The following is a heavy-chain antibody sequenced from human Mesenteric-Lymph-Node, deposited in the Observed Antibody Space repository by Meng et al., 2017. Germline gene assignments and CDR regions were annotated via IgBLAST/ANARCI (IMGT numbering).Heavy chain of an antibody. CDR1: GFTFSSYA. CDR3: AGERRTTSFDY. J-gene: IGHJ4*02. V-gene: IGHV3-23*01. D-gene: IGHD2-2*01. Sequence: GESLKISCAASGFTFSSYAMSWVRQAPGKGLEWVSAISGSGGSTYYADSVKGRFTISRDNSKNTLYLQMNSLRAEDTAVYYCAGERRTTSFDYWGQGTVVTVSS. CDR2: ISGSGGST.